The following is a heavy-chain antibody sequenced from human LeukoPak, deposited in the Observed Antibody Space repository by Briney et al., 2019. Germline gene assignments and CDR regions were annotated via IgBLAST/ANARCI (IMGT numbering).Heavy chain of an antibody. D-gene: IGHD1-26*01. CDR1: GGSISSYY. Sequence: SETLSLTCTVSGGSISSYYWSWIRQPPGKGLEWIGYIYYSGSTNYNPSLKSRVTISVDTSKNQFSLKLSSVTAADTAVYYCARDTVGVTDYRGQGTLVTVSS. CDR3: ARDTVGVTDY. V-gene: IGHV4-59*01. J-gene: IGHJ4*02. CDR2: IYYSGST.